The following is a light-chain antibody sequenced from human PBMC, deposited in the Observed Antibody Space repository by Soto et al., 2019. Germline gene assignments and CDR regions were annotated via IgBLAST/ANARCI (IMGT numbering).Light chain of an antibody. V-gene: IGKV1-9*01. CDR3: QQTRAYPST. Sequence: IQLTQSPASLSASVGDRVTFTCRASQDIAIYLAWYQQKPGEAPNLLIHTASTLHGGVPSRFSGSGSGTDSTLTITSLQAEDFATYYCQQTRAYPSTFGGGTKVDIK. CDR1: QDIAIY. J-gene: IGKJ4*01. CDR2: TAS.